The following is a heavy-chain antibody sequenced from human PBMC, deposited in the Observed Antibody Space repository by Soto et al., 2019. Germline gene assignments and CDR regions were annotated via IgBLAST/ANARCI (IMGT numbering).Heavy chain of an antibody. CDR2: ISSSGDYI. CDR3: AWEGYYFESPLPPPLFDP. D-gene: IGHD3-22*01. J-gene: IGHJ5*02. V-gene: IGHV3-21*01. CDR1: GFIFSSYN. Sequence: EVRLVESGGGLVKPGGSLRLSCAASGFIFSSYNMNWVRQAPGEGLEWISSISSSGDYIFYADSVKGRFTISRDNAKNSLYLQLNSLRAQDTAVYYCAWEGYYFESPLPPPLFDPWGQGTLVTVSS.